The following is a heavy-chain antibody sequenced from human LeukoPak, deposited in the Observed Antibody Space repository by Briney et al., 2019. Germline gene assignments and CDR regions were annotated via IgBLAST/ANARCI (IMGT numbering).Heavy chain of an antibody. CDR3: AEREYDSSGGAFDI. V-gene: IGHV1-2*02. J-gene: IGHJ3*02. CDR2: INPNSGGT. Sequence: ASVKVSFKASGYTFTVYYMHWVRQAPGQGLEWMGWINPNSGGTNYAQKFQGRVTMTRDTSISTAYMELSRLRSDDTAVYYCAEREYDSSGGAFDIWGQGTMVTVSS. CDR1: GYTFTVYY. D-gene: IGHD3-22*01.